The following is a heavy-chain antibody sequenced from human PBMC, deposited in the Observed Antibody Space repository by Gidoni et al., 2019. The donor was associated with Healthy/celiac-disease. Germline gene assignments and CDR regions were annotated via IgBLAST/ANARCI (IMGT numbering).Heavy chain of an antibody. CDR2: ISGSGGST. Sequence: EVPRLESWGGLVQPGVSLSLSCLGSGFAFSSDAMSWVRQAPGKGLEWVSAISGSGGSTYYADSVKGRFTIYRDNSKNTLYLQMNSLRAEDTAVYYCAKAVLRYFDWTQSLWGQGTLVTVSS. V-gene: IGHV3-23*01. CDR3: AKAVLRYFDWTQSL. D-gene: IGHD3-9*01. CDR1: GFAFSSDA. J-gene: IGHJ4*02.